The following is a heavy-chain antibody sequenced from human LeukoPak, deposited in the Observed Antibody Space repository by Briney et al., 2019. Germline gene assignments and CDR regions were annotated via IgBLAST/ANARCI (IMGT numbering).Heavy chain of an antibody. CDR3: ATGDSIAVAVEYFHH. V-gene: IGHV1-69*10. Sequence: GASVKVSCKASGGIFSSYAFSWVRQAPGQGLEWMGGIIPILGKVSYAQKFQGRVTITADESTSTAYMELSSLRSEDTAVYYCATGDSIAVAVEYFHHWGQGTLVTVSS. CDR1: GGIFSSYA. J-gene: IGHJ1*01. CDR2: IIPILGKV. D-gene: IGHD6-19*01.